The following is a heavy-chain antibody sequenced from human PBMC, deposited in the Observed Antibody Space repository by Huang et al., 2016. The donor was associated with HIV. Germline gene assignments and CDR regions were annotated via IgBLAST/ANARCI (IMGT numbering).Heavy chain of an antibody. CDR2: INYNSGAA. D-gene: IGHD3-16*01. J-gene: IGHJ4*02. Sequence: QGELVLSGAEMKKPGASVKVSCKPSAYVFTGPYLHGVRRAPGEGREWMAWINYNSGAAQAAPKLQGGVPLARDTSGSTAYTVLSGLTSDDTAIYYCVRDLGGTYVFLVMTRSFDHWGQGTLITVSS. V-gene: IGHV1-2*02. CDR3: VRDLGGTYVFLVMTRSFDH. CDR1: AYVFTGPY.